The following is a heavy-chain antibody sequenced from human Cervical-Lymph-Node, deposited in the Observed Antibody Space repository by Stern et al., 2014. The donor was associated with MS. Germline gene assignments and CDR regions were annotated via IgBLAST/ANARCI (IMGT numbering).Heavy chain of an antibody. D-gene: IGHD3-22*01. Sequence: ESGPTLVKPTQTLTLTCTFSGFSLSTSAVVVGWIRQPPGKALEWLAVIYWNDDKRYNPSLKSRLTITMDTSKNQVVLTMTNMDPVDTATYYCAHIIDSSAYYPFYFDYWGQGTLVTVSS. J-gene: IGHJ4*02. CDR2: IYWNDDK. V-gene: IGHV2-5*01. CDR3: AHIIDSSAYYPFYFDY. CDR1: GFSLSTSAVV.